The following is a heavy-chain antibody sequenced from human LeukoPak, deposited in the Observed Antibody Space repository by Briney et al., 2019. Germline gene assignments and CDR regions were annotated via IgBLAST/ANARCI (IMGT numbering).Heavy chain of an antibody. CDR1: GFPFSSYE. CDR3: AELGITMIGGV. J-gene: IGHJ6*04. D-gene: IGHD3-10*02. CDR2: ISSRGSTI. V-gene: IGHV3-48*03. Sequence: GGSLRLSCAASGFPFSSYEMNWVRQAPGKGLEWVSYISSRGSTIYYADSVKGRFTISRDNAKNSLYLQMNSLRAEDTSVYYCAELGITMIGGVWGKGTTVTISS.